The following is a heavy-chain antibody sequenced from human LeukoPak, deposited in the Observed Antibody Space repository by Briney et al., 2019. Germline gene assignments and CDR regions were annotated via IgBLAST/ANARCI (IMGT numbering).Heavy chain of an antibody. D-gene: IGHD3-22*01. CDR2: IYYSGST. CDR3: ARLKRSNDSSGYYYDYYYYYGMDV. CDR1: GGSISSYY. J-gene: IGHJ6*02. V-gene: IGHV4-59*08. Sequence: KSSETLSLTCTVSGGSISSYYWSWIRQPPGKGLEWIGYIYYSGSTNYNPSLKSRVTISVDTSKNQFSLKLSSVTAADTAVYYCARLKRSNDSSGYYYDYYYYYGMDVWGQGTTVTVSS.